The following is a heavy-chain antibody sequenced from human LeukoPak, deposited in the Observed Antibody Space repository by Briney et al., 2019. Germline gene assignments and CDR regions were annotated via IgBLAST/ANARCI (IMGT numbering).Heavy chain of an antibody. D-gene: IGHD6-19*01. CDR2: IYYSVTT. CDR3: ARVGSYSSGWDVGF. J-gene: IGHJ4*02. Sequence: SQTLSLTCSVSGGSIGSGGYYCSWIRQHSGGGLEGIGYIYYSVTTYYNPSLKSRATISVDTSKNQFSLALSSVTAADTAVYYCARVGSYSSGWDVGFWGQGTPVTASP. V-gene: IGHV4-31*03. CDR1: GGSIGSGGYY.